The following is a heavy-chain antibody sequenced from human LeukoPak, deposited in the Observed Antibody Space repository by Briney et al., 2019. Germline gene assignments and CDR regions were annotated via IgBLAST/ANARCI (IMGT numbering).Heavy chain of an antibody. CDR2: INHSGST. V-gene: IGHV4-34*01. D-gene: IGHD3-10*01. J-gene: IGHJ6*02. Sequence: PSETLSLTCAVYGGSFSGYYWSWIRQPPGKGLEWIGEINHSGSTNYNPSLKSRVTISVDTSKNQFSLKLSSVTAADTAVYYCASLSTRSNVWGQGTTDTVSS. CDR3: ASLSTRSNV. CDR1: GGSFSGYY.